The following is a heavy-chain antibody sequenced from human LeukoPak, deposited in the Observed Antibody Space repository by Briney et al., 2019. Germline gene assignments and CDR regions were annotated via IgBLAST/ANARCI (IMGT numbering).Heavy chain of an antibody. CDR2: IYTSGST. D-gene: IGHD3-3*01. Sequence: SQTLSLTCTVSGGSISSGSYYWSWIRQPAGKGLEWIGRIYTSGSTNYNPSLKSRVTISVDTSKNQFSLKLSSVTAADTAVYYCARDPTIFGVVAEYFQHWGQGTLVTVSS. CDR3: ARDPTIFGVVAEYFQH. CDR1: GGSISSGSYY. J-gene: IGHJ1*01. V-gene: IGHV4-61*02.